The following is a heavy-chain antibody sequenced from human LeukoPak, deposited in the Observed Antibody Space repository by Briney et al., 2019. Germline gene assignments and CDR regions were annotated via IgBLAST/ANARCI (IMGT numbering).Heavy chain of an antibody. D-gene: IGHD5-24*01. V-gene: IGHV4-34*01. Sequence: PSETLSLTCAVYGGFFSGYYWSWIRQPPGKGLEWIGEINHSGSTNYNPSLKSRVTISVDTSKNQFSLKLSSVTAADTAVYYRARDGYSAYYYYGMDVWGQGTTVTVSS. CDR3: ARDGYSAYYYYGMDV. CDR1: GGFFSGYY. CDR2: INHSGST. J-gene: IGHJ6*02.